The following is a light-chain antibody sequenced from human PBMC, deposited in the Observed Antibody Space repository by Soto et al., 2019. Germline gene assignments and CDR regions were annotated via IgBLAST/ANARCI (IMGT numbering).Light chain of an antibody. Sequence: QSVLTQSPSASGTPGQRVTISCSGSSSNVGSNAVNWYQQLPGPAPKLLIYTNNQRPSGVPDRFSASKSGTSASLAIRGLHSEDEADYYCAAWDDTLSGWVFGGGTKLTVL. CDR1: SSNVGSNA. CDR3: AAWDDTLSGWV. CDR2: TNN. J-gene: IGLJ3*02. V-gene: IGLV1-44*01.